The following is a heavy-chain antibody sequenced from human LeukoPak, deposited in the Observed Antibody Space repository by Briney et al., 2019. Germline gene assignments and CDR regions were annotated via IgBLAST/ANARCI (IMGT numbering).Heavy chain of an antibody. D-gene: IGHD2-2*01. CDR1: GFTFDDYG. V-gene: IGHV3-20*01. J-gene: IGHJ3*02. CDR2: INWNGGST. Sequence: GGSLRLSCAASGFTFDDYGMSWVRQAPGKGLEWVSGINWNGGSTGYADSVKGRFTISRDNAKNSLYLQMNSLRAEDTALYHCARERYCSSTSCYGDVFDIWGQGTMVTVSS. CDR3: ARERYCSSTSCYGDVFDI.